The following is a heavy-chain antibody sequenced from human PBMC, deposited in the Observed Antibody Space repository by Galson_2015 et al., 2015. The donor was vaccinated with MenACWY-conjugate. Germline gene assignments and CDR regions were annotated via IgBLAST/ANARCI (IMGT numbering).Heavy chain of an antibody. CDR2: IYHSGST. J-gene: IGHJ4*02. CDR3: ARGENEMATIPD. Sequence: TLSLTCAVSGGSISSGGYSWSWIRQPPGKGLEWIGYIYHSGSTYYNPSLKSRVTISVDTSKNQFSLKLNSVTAADTAVYYCARGENEMATIPDWGQGTLVTVSS. CDR1: GGSISSGGYS. V-gene: IGHV4-30-2*01. D-gene: IGHD5-24*01.